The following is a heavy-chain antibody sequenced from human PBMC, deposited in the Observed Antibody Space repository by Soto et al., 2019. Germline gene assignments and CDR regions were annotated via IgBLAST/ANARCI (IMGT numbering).Heavy chain of an antibody. Sequence: ASVKVSCKASGYTFTGYYMHWVRQAPGQGLEWMGWINPNSGGTNYAQKFQGWVTMTRDPSISTPYMELSRLRSDDTAVYYCARGGAGGFYDSSGYPTGYYYYGMDVWGQGTTVTVSS. CDR2: INPNSGGT. J-gene: IGHJ6*02. D-gene: IGHD3-22*01. CDR1: GYTFTGYY. CDR3: ARGGAGGFYDSSGYPTGYYYYGMDV. V-gene: IGHV1-2*04.